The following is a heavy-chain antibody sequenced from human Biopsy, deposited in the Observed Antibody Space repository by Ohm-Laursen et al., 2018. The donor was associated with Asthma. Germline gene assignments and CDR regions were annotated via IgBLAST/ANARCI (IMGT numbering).Heavy chain of an antibody. V-gene: IGHV4-39*02. Sequence: GTLSLTCIVSGDAMSTSGSYWGWIRQSPGKGLEWIGSIYYSGRTYYSPSLESRVTISADTSKNHLSLKVTSVTAADTAVYYCARAVSSSSYWYFDLWGRGDLVTVSS. D-gene: IGHD6-6*01. CDR3: ARAVSSSSYWYFDL. CDR1: GDAMSTSGSY. CDR2: IYYSGRT. J-gene: IGHJ2*01.